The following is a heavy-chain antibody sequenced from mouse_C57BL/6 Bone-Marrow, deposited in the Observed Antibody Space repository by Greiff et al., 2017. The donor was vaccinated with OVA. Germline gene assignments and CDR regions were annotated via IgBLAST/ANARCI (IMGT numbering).Heavy chain of an antibody. V-gene: IGHV1-61*01. D-gene: IGHD2-1*01. J-gene: IGHJ4*01. CDR2: IYPSDSET. Sequence: QVQLQQPGAELVRPGSSVKLSCKASGYTFTSYWMDWVKQRPGQGLEWIGNIYPSDSETHYNQKFKDKATLTVDKSSSTAYMQLSSLTSEDSAVYYCARALLRAMDYWGQGTSVTVSS. CDR1: GYTFTSYW. CDR3: ARALLRAMDY.